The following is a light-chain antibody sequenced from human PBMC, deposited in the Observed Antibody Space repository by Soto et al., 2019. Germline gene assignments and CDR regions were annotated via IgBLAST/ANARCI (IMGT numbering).Light chain of an antibody. CDR3: QQSSSTPRT. J-gene: IGKJ1*01. Sequence: DIHMTQSPSSLSASVGDRVTITCRASQSVSRYVNWYQQKPGKAPKFLIYAATSLQSGVPSRFSGSGSGTDFTLTISSLQPEDFATYYCQQSSSTPRTFGQGTRVEIK. CDR2: AAT. V-gene: IGKV1-39*01. CDR1: QSVSRY.